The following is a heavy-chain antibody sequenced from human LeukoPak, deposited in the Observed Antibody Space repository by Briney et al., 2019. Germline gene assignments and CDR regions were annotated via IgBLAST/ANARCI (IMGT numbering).Heavy chain of an antibody. J-gene: IGHJ6*02. V-gene: IGHV3-23*01. CDR3: AKEGVYGSSYYYYGMDV. CDR1: GFTFNSYT. CDR2: ISGSGGST. Sequence: GGSLRLSCAASGFTFNSYTMSWVRQAPGKGLEWVSAISGSGGSTYYADSVKGRFTISRDNSKNTLYLQKNSLRAEDTAVYYCAKEGVYGSSYYYYGMDVWGQGTTVTVSS. D-gene: IGHD3-10*01.